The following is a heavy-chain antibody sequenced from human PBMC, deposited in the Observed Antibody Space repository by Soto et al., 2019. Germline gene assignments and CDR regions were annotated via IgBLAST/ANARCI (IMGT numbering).Heavy chain of an antibody. V-gene: IGHV1-18*04. CDR1: GYTFASYG. CDR2: ISAYNGNT. J-gene: IGHJ6*02. Sequence: EASVKVSCKVSGYTFASYGISWVRRAPGQGLESMGWISAYNGNTNYAQKLQGRVTMTTDTSTSTAYMELRSLRSDDTAVYYCARDRPEVYYYYGMDVWGQGTTVTVSS. CDR3: ARDRPEVYYYYGMDV.